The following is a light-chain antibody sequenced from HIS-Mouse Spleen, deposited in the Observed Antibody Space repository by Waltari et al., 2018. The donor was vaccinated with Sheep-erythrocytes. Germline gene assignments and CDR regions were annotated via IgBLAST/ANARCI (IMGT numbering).Light chain of an antibody. CDR2: QDT. J-gene: IGLJ2*01. Sequence: SSELTQPPSVSVSPGQTASITCSGDKLGDKYACWYQQKPGQSPVLVIYQDTKRPSGIPERFSGSNSGNPATLTISGTQAMDEADYYCQAWDSSIVVFGGGTKLTVL. V-gene: IGLV3-1*01. CDR1: KLGDKY. CDR3: QAWDSSIVV.